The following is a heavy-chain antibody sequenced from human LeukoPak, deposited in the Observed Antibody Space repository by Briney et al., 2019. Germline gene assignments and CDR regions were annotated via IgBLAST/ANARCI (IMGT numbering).Heavy chain of an antibody. CDR1: GFTFSSYA. CDR3: ASLRGYCSSTSCYNY. V-gene: IGHV3-30*04. D-gene: IGHD2-2*02. Sequence: PGRSLRLSCAASGFTFSSYAMHWVRQAPGKGLEWVAVISYDGSNKYYADSVKGRFTISRDNSKNTLYLQMNSLRAEDTAVYYCASLRGYCSSTSCYNYWGQGTLVTVSS. J-gene: IGHJ4*02. CDR2: ISYDGSNK.